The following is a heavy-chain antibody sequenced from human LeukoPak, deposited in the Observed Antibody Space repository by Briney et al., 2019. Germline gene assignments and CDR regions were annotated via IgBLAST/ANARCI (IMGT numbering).Heavy chain of an antibody. Sequence: ASVKVSCKASGYTFTGYYMHWVRQAPGQGLEWMGWINPNSGGTNYAQKFQGRVTMTRDTSISTAYMELSRLRSDDTAVYYCARDLGYCSGGSCYPYGRDQYYFDYWGQGILVTVSS. V-gene: IGHV1-2*02. J-gene: IGHJ4*02. D-gene: IGHD2-15*01. CDR2: INPNSGGT. CDR3: ARDLGYCSGGSCYPYGRDQYYFDY. CDR1: GYTFTGYY.